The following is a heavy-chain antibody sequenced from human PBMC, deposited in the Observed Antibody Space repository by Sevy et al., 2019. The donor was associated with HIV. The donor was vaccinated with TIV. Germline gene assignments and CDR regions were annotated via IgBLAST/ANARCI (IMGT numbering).Heavy chain of an antibody. CDR3: AKRGSKSGYALGY. CDR1: GFTLSNYD. Sequence: GGSLRLSRIESGFTLSNYDIHWVRQAAGKGLEWVAFIQYDGSIQYYADSVKGRFTISRDNSKNTLYLQMNSLRPEDTAIYYCAKRGSKSGYALGYWGQGTLVTVSS. V-gene: IGHV3-30*02. D-gene: IGHD5-12*01. J-gene: IGHJ4*02. CDR2: IQYDGSIQ.